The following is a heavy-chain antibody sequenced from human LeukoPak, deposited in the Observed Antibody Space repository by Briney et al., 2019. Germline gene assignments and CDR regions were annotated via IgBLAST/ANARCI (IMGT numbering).Heavy chain of an antibody. Sequence: ASVKVSCKASGYTFTSYYMHWVRQAPGQGLEWMGIINPSGGSTSYAQKFQGRVTMTKDTSTSTVYMELSSLRSEDTAVYYCARAWLEEWELPYYYYYYMDVWGKGTTVTVSS. D-gene: IGHD1-26*01. CDR3: ARAWLEEWELPYYYYYYMDV. V-gene: IGHV1-46*01. CDR2: INPSGGST. J-gene: IGHJ6*03. CDR1: GYTFTSYY.